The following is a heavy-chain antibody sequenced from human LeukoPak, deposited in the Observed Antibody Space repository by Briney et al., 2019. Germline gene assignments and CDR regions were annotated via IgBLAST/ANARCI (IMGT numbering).Heavy chain of an antibody. D-gene: IGHD1-1*01. CDR1: GFTFSSYS. V-gene: IGHV3-21*01. CDR3: AGTTGTYYYYYYMDV. Sequence: PGGSLRLSCAASGFTFSSYSMNWVRQAPGKGLEWVSSISSSSSYIYYADSVKGRFTISRDNAKNSLYLQMNSLRAEDTAVYYCAGTTGTYYYYYYMDVWGKGTTVTISS. CDR2: ISSSSSYI. J-gene: IGHJ6*03.